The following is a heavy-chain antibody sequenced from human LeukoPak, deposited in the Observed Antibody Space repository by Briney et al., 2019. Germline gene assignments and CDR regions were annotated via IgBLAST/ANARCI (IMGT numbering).Heavy chain of an antibody. CDR2: INHSGST. Sequence: SETLSLTCTVSGGSFSGYYWSWIRQPPGKGREWVGEINHSGSTNYNPSPKSRVTISVDTSKNQFSLKLSSVTAADTAVYYCARGGGHDYGRNGSDYWGQGTLVTVSS. J-gene: IGHJ4*02. CDR1: GGSFSGYY. D-gene: IGHD4-23*01. V-gene: IGHV4-34*01. CDR3: ARGGGHDYGRNGSDY.